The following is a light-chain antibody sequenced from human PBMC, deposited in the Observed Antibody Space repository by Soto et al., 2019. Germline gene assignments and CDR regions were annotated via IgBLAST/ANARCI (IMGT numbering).Light chain of an antibody. V-gene: IGKV1-16*02. CDR2: AAS. J-gene: IGKJ1*01. Sequence: DIQMTQSPSSLSASVGDRVTITCRASQGINNFLAWFQQKPGKAPKSLIYAASTLQTGVPSKFSGSGSETECTRTINILQPENFANYYCEHYQNYPPSFGHETKVEIK. CDR3: EHYQNYPPS. CDR1: QGINNF.